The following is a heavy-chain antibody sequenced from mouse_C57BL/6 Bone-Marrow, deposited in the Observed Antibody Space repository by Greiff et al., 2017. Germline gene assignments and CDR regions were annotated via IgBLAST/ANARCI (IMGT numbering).Heavy chain of an antibody. Sequence: QVQLQQPGAELVKPGASVKLSCKASGYTFTSYWMQWVKQRPGQGLEWIGEIDPSDSYTNYNQKFKGKATLTVDTSSSTAYMQLSSLTSEDSAVYCCARGVRSAWFAYWGQGTMVTVSA. CDR1: GYTFTSYW. CDR3: ARGVRSAWFAY. J-gene: IGHJ3*01. D-gene: IGHD1-1*01. V-gene: IGHV1-50*01. CDR2: IDPSDSYT.